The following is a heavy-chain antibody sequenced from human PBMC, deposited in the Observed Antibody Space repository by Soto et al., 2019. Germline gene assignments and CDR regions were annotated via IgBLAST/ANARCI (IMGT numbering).Heavy chain of an antibody. CDR2: IIPNLGVT. J-gene: IGHJ4*02. CDR1: GGTFSSYT. D-gene: IGHD2-15*01. CDR3: TRDKGYCSGASCPDFDY. Sequence: QVQLVQSGAEVKKPGSSVKVSCKASGGTFSSYTFSWVRQAPGQGLEWMGRIIPNLGVTNYVQKFQGRITIIGEKSTSTDYMELSSLRSEDTAVYYCTRDKGYCSGASCPDFDYWGQGTLVTVSS. V-gene: IGHV1-69*08.